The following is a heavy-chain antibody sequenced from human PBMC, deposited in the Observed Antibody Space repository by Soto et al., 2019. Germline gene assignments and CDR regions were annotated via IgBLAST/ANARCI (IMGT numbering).Heavy chain of an antibody. CDR1: GGTFSSYA. V-gene: IGHV1-69*12. J-gene: IGHJ3*02. D-gene: IGHD2-21*02. CDR3: ARRCGGDCYAAFDI. CDR2: IITIFGTA. Sequence: QVQLVQSGAEVKKPGSSVKVSCKASGGTFSSYAISWVRQAPGQGLEWMGGIITIFGTANYAQKFQGRVTSSADESTSIAYMEMSSLRSEDTAVYYCARRCGGDCYAAFDIWGQGTMVTVSS.